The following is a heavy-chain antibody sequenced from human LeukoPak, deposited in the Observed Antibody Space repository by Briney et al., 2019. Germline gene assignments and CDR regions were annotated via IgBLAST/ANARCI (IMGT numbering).Heavy chain of an antibody. D-gene: IGHD3-16*02. CDR3: ARGSGVWGSYRYTVDY. CDR2: ISYDGSNK. J-gene: IGHJ4*02. CDR1: GFTFSSYA. V-gene: IGHV3-30-3*01. Sequence: GRSLRLSCAASGFTFSSYAMHWVRQAPGKGLEWGAVISYDGSNKYYADSVKGRFTISRDNSKNTLYLQMNSLRAEDTAVYYCARGSGVWGSYRYTVDYWGQGTLVTVSS.